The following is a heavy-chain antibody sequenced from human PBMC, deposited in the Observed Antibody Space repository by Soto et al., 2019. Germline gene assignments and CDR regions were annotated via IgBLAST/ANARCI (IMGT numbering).Heavy chain of an antibody. V-gene: IGHV1-46*01. CDR2: INPSGGST. CDR3: ARGGGITGTTWLAYYYGMDV. Sequence: GASVKVSFKASRYTFTSYYMHWVRQAPGQGLEWMGIINPSGGSTSYAQKFQGRVTMTRDTSTSTVYMELSSLRSEDTAVYYCARGGGITGTTWLAYYYGMDVWGQGTTVTVSS. CDR1: RYTFTSYY. D-gene: IGHD1-7*01. J-gene: IGHJ6*02.